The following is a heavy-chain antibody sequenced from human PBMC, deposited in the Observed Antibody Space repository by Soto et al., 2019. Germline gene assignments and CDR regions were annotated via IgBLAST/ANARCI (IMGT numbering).Heavy chain of an antibody. CDR2: ISGSGGST. Sequence: EVQLLESGGGLVQPGGSLRLSCAASRFTFSSYAMSWVRQAPGKGLEWVSAISGSGGSTYYADSVKGRFTISRDNSKNTLYLQMNSLRAEDTAVYYCAKDKGVVVIPFDYWGQGTLVTVSS. CDR1: RFTFSSYA. D-gene: IGHD3-22*01. CDR3: AKDKGVVVIPFDY. V-gene: IGHV3-23*01. J-gene: IGHJ4*02.